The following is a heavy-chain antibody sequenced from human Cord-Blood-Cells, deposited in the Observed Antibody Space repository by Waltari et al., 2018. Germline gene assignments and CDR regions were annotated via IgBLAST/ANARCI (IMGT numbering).Heavy chain of an antibody. D-gene: IGHD4-17*01. Sequence: EVQLVESGGGLIQPGGSLRLSCPAPGFTVSSNYLRWVRQAPGKGLEWVSVIYSGGSTYYADSVKGRFTISRDNSKNTLYLQMNSLRAEDTAVYYCARVDGDYTFDYWGQGTLVTVSS. V-gene: IGHV3-53*01. CDR3: ARVDGDYTFDY. J-gene: IGHJ4*02. CDR2: IYSGGST. CDR1: GFTVSSNY.